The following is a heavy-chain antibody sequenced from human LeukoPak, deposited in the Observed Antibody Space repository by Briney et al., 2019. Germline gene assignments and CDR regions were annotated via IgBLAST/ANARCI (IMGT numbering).Heavy chain of an antibody. Sequence: GGSLRLSCAASGFTFSSYSMNWIRQAPGKGLEWVSSISSSTSYIYYADPVKGRFTISKDNAKNSLYLQMNSLRAEDTAVYYCARAGGSTVSHGDYWGQGTLVTVSS. CDR1: GFTFSSYS. V-gene: IGHV3-21*01. CDR2: ISSSTSYI. D-gene: IGHD4-17*01. J-gene: IGHJ4*02. CDR3: ARAGGSTVSHGDY.